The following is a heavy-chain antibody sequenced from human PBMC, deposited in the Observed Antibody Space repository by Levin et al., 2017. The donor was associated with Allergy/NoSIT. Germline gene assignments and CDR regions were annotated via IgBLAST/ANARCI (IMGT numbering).Heavy chain of an antibody. CDR1: GYTFTSYD. D-gene: IGHD3-10*01. V-gene: IGHV1-8*01. CDR3: ARGLRGSWFDP. Sequence: GGSLRLSCKASGYTFTSYDINWVRQATGQGLEWMGWMNPNSGNTGYAQKFQGRVTMTRNTSISTAYMELSSLRSEDTAVYYCARGLRGSWFDPWGQGTLVTVSS. J-gene: IGHJ5*02. CDR2: MNPNSGNT.